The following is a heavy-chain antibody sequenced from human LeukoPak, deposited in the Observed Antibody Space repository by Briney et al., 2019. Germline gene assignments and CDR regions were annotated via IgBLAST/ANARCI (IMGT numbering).Heavy chain of an antibody. CDR3: ARDFVLAPPGDY. Sequence: GGSLRLSCAASGFTVSTMYMTWVRQAPGKGLEYVAATFTSGDTNYADSVRGRFTVFRDNSKNTVYLQMNSLRVEDTAVYYCARDFVLAPPGDYWGQGTLVTVSS. V-gene: IGHV3-66*01. CDR2: TFTSGDT. CDR1: GFTVSTMY. J-gene: IGHJ4*02. D-gene: IGHD6-6*01.